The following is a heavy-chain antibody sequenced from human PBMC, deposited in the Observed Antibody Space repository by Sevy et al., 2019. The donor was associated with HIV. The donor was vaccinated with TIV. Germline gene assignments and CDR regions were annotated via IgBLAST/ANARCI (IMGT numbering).Heavy chain of an antibody. CDR3: ARDRMVDFDSSCLDY. CDR2: ISSSGSTI. Sequence: GGSLRLSCAASGFTFSDYYMSWIRQAPGKGLEWVSYISSSGSTIYYANSVKGRFTISRDNAKNALFLQMNSLRAEDAAVYYGARDRMVDFDSSCLDYWGQGTLVTVSS. V-gene: IGHV3-11*01. CDR1: GFTFSDYY. D-gene: IGHD3-22*01. J-gene: IGHJ4*02.